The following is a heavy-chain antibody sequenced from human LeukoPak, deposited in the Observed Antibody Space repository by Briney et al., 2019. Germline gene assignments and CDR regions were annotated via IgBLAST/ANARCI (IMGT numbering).Heavy chain of an antibody. V-gene: IGHV1-18*01. CDR2: ISAYNGNT. J-gene: IGHJ3*02. Sequence: ASVKVSCKASGGTFSSYAISWVRQAPGQGLEWMGWISAYNGNTNYAQKLQGRVTMTTDTSTSTAYMELRSLRSDDTAVYYCAREGLYYYDSSGYPDAFDIWGQGTMVTVSS. CDR3: AREGLYYYDSSGYPDAFDI. CDR1: GGTFSSYA. D-gene: IGHD3-22*01.